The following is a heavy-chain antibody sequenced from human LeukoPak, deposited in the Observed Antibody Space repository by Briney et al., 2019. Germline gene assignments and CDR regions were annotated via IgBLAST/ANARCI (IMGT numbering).Heavy chain of an antibody. CDR1: GYSISSGYY. J-gene: IGHJ4*02. Sequence: SETLSLTCTVSGYSISSGYYWGWIRQPPGKGLEWIGSIYHSGSTYYNPSLKSRVTISVDTSKNQFSLKLSSVTAADTAVYYCARANYYYYDSSGYYTYYFDYWGQGTLVTVSS. V-gene: IGHV4-38-2*02. CDR3: ARANYYYYDSSGYYTYYFDY. CDR2: IYHSGST. D-gene: IGHD3-22*01.